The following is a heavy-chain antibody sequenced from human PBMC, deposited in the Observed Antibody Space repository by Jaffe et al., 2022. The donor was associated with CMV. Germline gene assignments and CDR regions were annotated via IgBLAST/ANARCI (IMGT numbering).Heavy chain of an antibody. CDR1: GYTFTGYY. V-gene: IGHV1-2*02. D-gene: IGHD2-15*01. Sequence: QVQLVQSGAEVKKPGASVKVSCKASGYTFTGYYMHWVRQAPGQGLEWMGWINPNSGGTNYAQKFQGRVTMTRDTSISTAYMELSRLRSDDTAVYYCARDGTNCSGGSCYSIIDYWGQGTLVTVSS. CDR3: ARDGTNCSGGSCYSIIDY. CDR2: INPNSGGT. J-gene: IGHJ4*02.